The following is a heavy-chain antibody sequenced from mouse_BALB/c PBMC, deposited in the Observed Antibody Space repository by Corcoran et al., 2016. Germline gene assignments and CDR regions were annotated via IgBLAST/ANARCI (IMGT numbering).Heavy chain of an antibody. Sequence: EVQLQQSGAELVKPGASVKLSCTASGFNIKDTYMHWVKQRPEQGLEWIGRIDPANGNTKYDPKFQGKATITADTSSNTDYLQLSSLTSEDTAVYYCANCDWYFDVWGAGTTVTVSS. CDR1: GFNIKDTY. CDR3: ANCDWYFDV. V-gene: IGHV14-3*02. CDR2: IDPANGNT. J-gene: IGHJ1*01.